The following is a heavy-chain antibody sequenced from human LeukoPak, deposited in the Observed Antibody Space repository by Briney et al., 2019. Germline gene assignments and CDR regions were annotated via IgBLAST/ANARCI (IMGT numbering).Heavy chain of an antibody. J-gene: IGHJ4*02. CDR2: LSTDGSST. V-gene: IGHV3-74*01. D-gene: IGHD3-3*01. CDR1: GFTFSSYW. CDR3: ARVSCDYTTCKYPFDY. Sequence: GGSLRLSCAASGFTFSSYWMHWVRQASGQGLVWLSRLSTDGSSTDYADSVKGRFTISRDNAKNTLYLQMNSLRAEDTAVYYCARVSCDYTTCKYPFDYWGQGTLVTVSS.